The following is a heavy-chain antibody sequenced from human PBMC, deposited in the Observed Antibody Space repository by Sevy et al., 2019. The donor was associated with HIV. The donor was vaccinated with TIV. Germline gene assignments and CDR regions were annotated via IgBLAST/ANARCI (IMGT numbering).Heavy chain of an antibody. CDR3: ARCPRAVIAAWPYHFDY. Sequence: GGSLRLSCAASGFIFSSNAMHWVRQAPGKGLEWVSVIYFDGSNKEYADSVKGRFTISRDNAKNTLYLQMNSPRPEDTAVYYCARCPRAVIAAWPYHFDYWGQGILVTVSS. V-gene: IGHV3-30*04. CDR2: IYFDGSNK. D-gene: IGHD6-13*01. CDR1: GFIFSSNA. J-gene: IGHJ4*02.